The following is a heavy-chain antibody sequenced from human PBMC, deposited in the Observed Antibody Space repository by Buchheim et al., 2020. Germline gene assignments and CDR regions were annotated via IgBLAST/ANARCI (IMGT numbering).Heavy chain of an antibody. Sequence: QVQLVESGGGVVQPGRSLRLSCAASGFTFSSYGMHWVRQAPGKGLEWVAVISYDGSNKYYADSVKGRFTISRDNSKNTLYLQMNSLRAEDTAVYYCAKDFIRVPAATSVYYYYMDVWGKGTT. CDR1: GFTFSSYG. V-gene: IGHV3-30*18. D-gene: IGHD2-2*01. CDR3: AKDFIRVPAATSVYYYYMDV. J-gene: IGHJ6*03. CDR2: ISYDGSNK.